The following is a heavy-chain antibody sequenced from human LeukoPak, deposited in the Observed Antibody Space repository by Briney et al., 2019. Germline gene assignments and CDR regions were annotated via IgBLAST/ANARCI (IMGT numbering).Heavy chain of an antibody. V-gene: IGHV4-59*08. CDR1: GGSIGTNY. Sequence: SETLSLTCTVSGGSIGTNYWTWIRQPPGKGLEYIGYIYYTGGTNYNPSLKSRVTISVDTSKNQFSLKLSSVAAADTAVYFCAKYGNSGWVIDNWGQGTLVTVSS. CDR2: IYYTGGT. J-gene: IGHJ4*02. CDR3: AKYGNSGWVIDN. D-gene: IGHD6-19*01.